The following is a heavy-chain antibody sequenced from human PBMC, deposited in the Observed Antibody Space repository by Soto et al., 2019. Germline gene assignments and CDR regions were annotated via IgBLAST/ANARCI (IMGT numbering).Heavy chain of an antibody. D-gene: IGHD3-22*01. CDR2: IYPGDSDT. Sequence: PGESLKISCKGSGYSFTSYWIGWVRQMPGKGLEWMGIIYPGDSDTRYSPSFQGQVTISADKSISTAYLQWSSLKASDTAMYYCARSVLMDYYDSSGYPDYWGQETLVTVSS. CDR3: ARSVLMDYYDSSGYPDY. CDR1: GYSFTSYW. V-gene: IGHV5-51*01. J-gene: IGHJ4*02.